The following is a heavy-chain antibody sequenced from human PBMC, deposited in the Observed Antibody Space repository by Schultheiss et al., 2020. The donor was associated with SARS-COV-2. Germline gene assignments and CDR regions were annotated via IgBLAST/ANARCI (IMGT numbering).Heavy chain of an antibody. Sequence: ASVKVSCKASGGTFSSYAISWVRQAPGQGLEWMGGFDPEDGETIYAQKFQGRVTMTEDTSTDTAYMELSSLRSEDTAMYYCATPRGIFWGNELYWGQGTLVTVSS. J-gene: IGHJ4*02. CDR2: FDPEDGET. V-gene: IGHV1-24*01. CDR1: GGTFSSYA. D-gene: IGHD3-9*01. CDR3: ATPRGIFWGNELY.